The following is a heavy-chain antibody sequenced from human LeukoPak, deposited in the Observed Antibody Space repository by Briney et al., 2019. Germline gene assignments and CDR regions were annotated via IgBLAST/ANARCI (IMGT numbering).Heavy chain of an antibody. CDR1: GGSISSYY. J-gene: IGHJ6*03. D-gene: IGHD1-26*01. Sequence: SETLSLTCTVSGGSISSYYWSWIRQPPGKGLEWIGYIYNSGSTNYNPSLKSRVTISVDTSKNQFSLKLSSVTAADTAVYYCARVGRGATSVYYYYYMDVWGKGTTVTVSS. V-gene: IGHV4-59*01. CDR2: IYNSGST. CDR3: ARVGRGATSVYYYYYMDV.